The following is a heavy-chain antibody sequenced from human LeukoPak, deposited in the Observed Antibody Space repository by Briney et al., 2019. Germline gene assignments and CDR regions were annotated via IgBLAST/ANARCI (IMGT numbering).Heavy chain of an antibody. CDR1: GYSFTGYY. J-gene: IGHJ6*03. V-gene: IGHV1-2*02. CDR3: ARGPNHYYYMDF. D-gene: IGHD2-8*01. Sequence: ASVKVSCKASGYSFTGYYIHWVRQAPGQGLEWMGWINPDGDVTKSAQKFQGRVTMTTDKSINTVFMELSGLTSDDTALYYCARGPNHYYYMDFWGKGTTVTVSS. CDR2: INPDGDVT.